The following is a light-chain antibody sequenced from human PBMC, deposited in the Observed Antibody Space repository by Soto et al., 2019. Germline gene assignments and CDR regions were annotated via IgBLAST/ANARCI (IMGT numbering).Light chain of an antibody. Sequence: DIQMTQFPSTLSASVGDRVTITCRASQSIGTRLAWYQRRPGKAPKFLIYDASTLESGVPSRFSGSGFGTQLTVNIRRVQPDDFATYYCQQYDSWYTGGQGTKVDSK. J-gene: IGKJ2*01. CDR3: QQYDSWYT. CDR2: DAS. CDR1: QSIGTR. V-gene: IGKV1-5*01.